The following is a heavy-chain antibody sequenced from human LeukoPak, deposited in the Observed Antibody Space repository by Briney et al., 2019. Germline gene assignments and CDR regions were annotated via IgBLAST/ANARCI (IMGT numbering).Heavy chain of an antibody. J-gene: IGHJ3*02. CDR2: IYYSGST. V-gene: IGHV4-39*01. Sequence: SETLSLTCTVSGGSISSSSYFWVWIRQPPGKGLEWIGSIYYSGSTYYNPSLMSRVTISVDTSKNQFSLKLDSVTAADTAVYYCARHWGRDTFDIWGQGTMVTVSS. CDR1: GGSISSSSYF. D-gene: IGHD3-16*01. CDR3: ARHWGRDTFDI.